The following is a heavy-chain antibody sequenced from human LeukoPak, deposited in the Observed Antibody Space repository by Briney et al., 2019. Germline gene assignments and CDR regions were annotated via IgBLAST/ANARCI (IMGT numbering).Heavy chain of an antibody. D-gene: IGHD6-19*01. CDR1: GFTFSTYH. CDR3: AKDMAGPDY. V-gene: IGHV3-23*01. Sequence: GGSLRLSCAASGFTFSTYHMNWVRQAPGKGLEWVSAISGSGGSTYYADSVKGRFTISRDNSKNTLYLQMNSLRAEDTAVFYCAKDMAGPDYWGQGTLVTVSS. CDR2: ISGSGGST. J-gene: IGHJ4*02.